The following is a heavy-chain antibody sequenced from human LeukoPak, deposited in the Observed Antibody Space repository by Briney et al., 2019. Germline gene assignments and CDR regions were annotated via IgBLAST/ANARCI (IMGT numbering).Heavy chain of an antibody. Sequence: GGSLRLSCAASGFTFSNYWMSWVRQAPGKGLEWVANIRQDGSDKYYVDSVKGRFTISRDNAKNSLYPQMNGLRGEDTAVYYCARWPIYWGQGTLVTVSS. CDR3: ARWPIY. CDR2: IRQDGSDK. V-gene: IGHV3-7*01. J-gene: IGHJ4*02. CDR1: GFTFSNYW.